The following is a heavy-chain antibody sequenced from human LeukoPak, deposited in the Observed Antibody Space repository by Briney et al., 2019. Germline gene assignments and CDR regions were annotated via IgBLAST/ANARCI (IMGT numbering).Heavy chain of an antibody. J-gene: IGHJ4*02. D-gene: IGHD3-10*01. CDR2: INNSGST. Sequence: SETLTLTCAVSGGSFSGYYWSWIRQPPGKGLEWIGEINNSGSTNYNPSLKSRVTMSVDTSKNQFSLKLSSVTAADTAVYYCARGDQLWFGELSFDYWGQGTLVTVSS. V-gene: IGHV4-34*01. CDR3: ARGDQLWFGELSFDY. CDR1: GGSFSGYY.